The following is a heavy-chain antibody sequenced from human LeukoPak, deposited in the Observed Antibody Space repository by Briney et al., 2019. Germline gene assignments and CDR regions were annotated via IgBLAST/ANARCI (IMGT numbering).Heavy chain of an antibody. CDR1: GFTVSSNY. D-gene: IGHD4-11*01. CDR2: IRYDELQD. J-gene: IGHJ4*02. CDR3: VRDFSNYVAFFDS. V-gene: IGHV3-30*02. Sequence: GGSLRLSCAASGFTVSSNYMSWVRQAPGKGLEWVAFIRYDELQDYYADSVRGRFTISRDNSKSALYLQMGSLRPEDTAMYYCVRDFSNYVAFFDSWGQGVLVTVSS.